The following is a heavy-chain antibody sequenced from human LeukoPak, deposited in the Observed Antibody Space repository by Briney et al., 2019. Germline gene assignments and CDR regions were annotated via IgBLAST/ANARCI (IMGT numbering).Heavy chain of an antibody. CDR3: ARHQAGSNTFDY. CDR1: GGSISSYY. D-gene: IGHD4/OR15-4a*01. V-gene: IGHV4-59*08. J-gene: IGHJ4*02. CDR2: IYYSGST. Sequence: NPSETLSLTCTVSGGSISSYYWSWIRQPPGKGLEWIGYIYYSGSTSYNPSLKSRVIMSVDTSNQLSLNLISVTAADTAVYFCARHQAGSNTFDYWGQGTLVTVSS.